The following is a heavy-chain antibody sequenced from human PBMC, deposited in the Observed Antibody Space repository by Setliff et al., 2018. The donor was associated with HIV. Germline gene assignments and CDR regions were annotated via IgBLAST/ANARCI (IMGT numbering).Heavy chain of an antibody. J-gene: IGHJ4*02. Sequence: GGSLRLSCAASGFTFMNYAMSWVRQAPGKGLAWVSTISGSGGNTYYADSVKGRFTISRDNSKNTLYLQMNSLRAEDTAVYYCVRGSGYYYFDNWGQGALVTVSS. CDR1: GFTFMNYA. CDR2: ISGSGGNT. CDR3: VRGSGYYYFDN. D-gene: IGHD3-22*01. V-gene: IGHV3-23*01.